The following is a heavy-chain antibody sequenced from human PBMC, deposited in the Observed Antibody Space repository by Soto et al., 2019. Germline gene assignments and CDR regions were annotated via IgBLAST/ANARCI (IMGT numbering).Heavy chain of an antibody. CDR1: GDGVSGNSAA. Sequence: SQTLSLTCAISGDGVSGNSAAWNGIRQSPSRGLEWLGRTYYRSKWYNDYAVSVKSRITINPDTSKNQFSLQLNSVTPEDTAVYYCARDQEDSSGWYIITQTDDWGQGTGVTVAS. D-gene: IGHD6-19*01. CDR2: TYYRSKWYN. J-gene: IGHJ4*02. CDR3: ARDQEDSSGWYIITQTDD. V-gene: IGHV6-1*01.